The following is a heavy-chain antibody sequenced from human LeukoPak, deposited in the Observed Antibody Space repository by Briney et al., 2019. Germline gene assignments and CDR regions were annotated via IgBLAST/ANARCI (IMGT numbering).Heavy chain of an antibody. CDR2: IIPILGIA. V-gene: IGHV1-69*04. CDR1: GGTFSSYA. CDR3: AREGAVAGKWAYYYGMDV. D-gene: IGHD6-19*01. J-gene: IGHJ6*02. Sequence: ASVKVSCKASGGTFSSYAISWVRQAPGQGLEWMGRIIPILGIANYAQKFKGRVTITADKSTSTAYMELSSLRSEDTAVYYCAREGAVAGKWAYYYGMDVWGQGTTVTVSS.